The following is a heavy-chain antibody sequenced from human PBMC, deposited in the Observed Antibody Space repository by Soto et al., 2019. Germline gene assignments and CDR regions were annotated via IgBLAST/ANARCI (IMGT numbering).Heavy chain of an antibody. CDR1: GGSISSYY. CDR2: IYYSGST. CDR3: ARDISDYYDSSGFPRPGWFDP. J-gene: IGHJ5*02. D-gene: IGHD3-22*01. Sequence: PSETLSLTCTVSGGSISSYYWSWIRQPPGKGLEWIGYIYYSGSTNYNPSLKSRVTISVDTSKNQFSLKLSSVTAADTAVYYCARDISDYYDSSGFPRPGWFDPWGQGTLVTVSS. V-gene: IGHV4-59*01.